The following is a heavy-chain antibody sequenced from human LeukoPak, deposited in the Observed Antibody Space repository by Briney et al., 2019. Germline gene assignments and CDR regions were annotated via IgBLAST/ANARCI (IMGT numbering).Heavy chain of an antibody. V-gene: IGHV4-59*01. CDR1: GGYISSYY. CDR2: IYYSGST. CDR3: ARGTYYYGSGSYRIAFDI. D-gene: IGHD3-10*01. J-gene: IGHJ3*02. Sequence: SETLSLTCTVSGGYISSYYWSWIRQPPGKGLEWIGYIYYSGSTNYNPSLKSRVTISVDTSKNQFSLKLSSVTAADTAVYYCARGTYYYGSGSYRIAFDIWGQGTMVTVSS.